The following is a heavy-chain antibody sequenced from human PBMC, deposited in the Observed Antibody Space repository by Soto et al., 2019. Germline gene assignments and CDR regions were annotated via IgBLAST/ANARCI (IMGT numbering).Heavy chain of an antibody. CDR1: GGSFSGYY. CDR3: ARADRTLVTSYSLDV. Sequence: AETLSLTCAVYGGSFSGYYWTWIRQPPGKGLEWIGEINHSGTINFNPSLKSRLTISLDTSKKHFSLKLSSVTDADTAAYYCARADRTLVTSYSLDVWGQGTTVTVSS. D-gene: IGHD2-21*02. CDR2: INHSGTI. V-gene: IGHV4-34*01. J-gene: IGHJ6*02.